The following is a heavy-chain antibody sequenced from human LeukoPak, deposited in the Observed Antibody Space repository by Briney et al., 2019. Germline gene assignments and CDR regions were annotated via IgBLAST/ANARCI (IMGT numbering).Heavy chain of an antibody. Sequence: SETLSLTCTVSGGSVSSGSYYWSWIRQPPGKGLEWIGYIYYSGSTNYNPSLKSRVTISVDTSKNQFSLKLSSVTAADTAVYYCAREGPSFWSGLDYGMDVWGQGTTVTVSS. V-gene: IGHV4-61*01. J-gene: IGHJ6*02. CDR1: GGSVSSGSYY. D-gene: IGHD3-3*01. CDR2: IYYSGST. CDR3: AREGPSFWSGLDYGMDV.